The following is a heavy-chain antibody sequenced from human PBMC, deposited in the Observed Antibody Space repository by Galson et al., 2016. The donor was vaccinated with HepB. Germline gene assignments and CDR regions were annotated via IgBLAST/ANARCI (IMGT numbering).Heavy chain of an antibody. J-gene: IGHJ4*02. CDR3: ARGSGYCSSTSCYAGPFEY. D-gene: IGHD2-2*01. CDR2: IYHSGNA. Sequence: TLSLTCTVSGGSISSGGGYYWNWIRQHPGKGLEWIGYIYHSGNAHYNPSLKRRVTISVDTSKDQFSLKLTSVTAADTAVYYCARGSGYCSSTSCYAGPFEYWGQGTLVTVSS. V-gene: IGHV4-31*03. CDR1: GGSISSGGGYY.